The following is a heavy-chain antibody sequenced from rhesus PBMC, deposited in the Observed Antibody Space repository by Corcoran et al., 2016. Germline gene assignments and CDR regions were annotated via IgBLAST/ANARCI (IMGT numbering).Heavy chain of an antibody. D-gene: IGHD1-44*01. J-gene: IGHJ2*01. Sequence: QVQLVQSGAEVKKPGSSVKVSCKASGYTFTDYYIHWVRRAPRQGLEWMGWINPYSGNTKYAQKFQGRVPVTRDTSTSTAYMELSSLRSEDTAVYYCTRSAGRDWYFDLWGPGTPITISS. CDR1: GYTFTDYY. V-gene: IGHV1S2*01. CDR2: INPYSGNT. CDR3: TRSAGRDWYFDL.